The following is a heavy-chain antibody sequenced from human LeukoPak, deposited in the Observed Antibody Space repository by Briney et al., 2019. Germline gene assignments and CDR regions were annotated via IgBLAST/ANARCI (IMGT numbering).Heavy chain of an antibody. CDR2: ISAYNGNT. Sequence: ASVKASCKASGYTFTSYGISWVRQAPGQGLEWMGWISAYNGNTNYAQKLQGRVTMTTDTSTSTAYMELRSLRSDDTAVYYCARWRSYYYDSSGYCFDYWGQGTLVTVSS. CDR1: GYTFTSYG. J-gene: IGHJ4*02. CDR3: ARWRSYYYDSSGYCFDY. V-gene: IGHV1-18*01. D-gene: IGHD3-22*01.